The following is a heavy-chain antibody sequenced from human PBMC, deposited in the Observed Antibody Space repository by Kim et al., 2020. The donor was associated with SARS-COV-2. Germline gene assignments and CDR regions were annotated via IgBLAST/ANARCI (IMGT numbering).Heavy chain of an antibody. CDR1: GGSISTVDYY. Sequence: SETLSLTCTVSGGSISTVDYYWNWIRQSPGKGLEWIGSIDNSGSIYYNPSLQSRLTISVDTSKDQFSLRLSSVTAADTAVYYCASVKTNSWSPYYYYGMDVWGQGTTVTVSS. D-gene: IGHD6-13*01. V-gene: IGHV4-30-4*01. CDR2: IDNSGSI. J-gene: IGHJ6*02. CDR3: ASVKTNSWSPYYYYGMDV.